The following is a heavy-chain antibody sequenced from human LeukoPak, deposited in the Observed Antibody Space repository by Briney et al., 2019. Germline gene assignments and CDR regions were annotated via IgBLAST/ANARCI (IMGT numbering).Heavy chain of an antibody. V-gene: IGHV4-59*01. J-gene: IGHJ4*02. D-gene: IGHD3-22*01. Sequence: SETLSLACTVSGGSISSYYWSWIRQPPGKGLEWIGYIYYSGSTNYNPSLKSRVTISVDTSKNQFSLKLSSVTAADTAVYYCARGHDYYDSSGLWGQGTLFTVSS. CDR3: ARGHDYYDSSGL. CDR2: IYYSGST. CDR1: GGSISSYY.